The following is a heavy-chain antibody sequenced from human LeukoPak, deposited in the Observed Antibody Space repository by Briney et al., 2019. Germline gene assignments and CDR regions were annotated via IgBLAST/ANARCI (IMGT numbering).Heavy chain of an antibody. CDR3: AKDGDYDRSGSWASDAFDI. CDR1: GYTFTSHG. CDR2: ISAYNGKT. D-gene: IGHD3-22*01. J-gene: IGHJ3*02. Sequence: GASVKVSCKASGYTFTSHGIRWVRPAPGQGLEWMGWISAYNGKTNYPQKLQGRVTMTTDTSTTTAYMEVRSLRSDDTAVYYCAKDGDYDRSGSWASDAFDIWGQGTMVTVSS. V-gene: IGHV1-18*01.